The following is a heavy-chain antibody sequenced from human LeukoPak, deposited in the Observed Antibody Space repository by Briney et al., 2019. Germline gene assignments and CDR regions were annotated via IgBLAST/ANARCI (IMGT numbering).Heavy chain of an antibody. CDR3: AAGTGNSDFDH. Sequence: GGSLRLSCAASGFTFSNAWMSWVRQAPGMGLEWVGRFKSRTDGGTTDYAAPVKGRFTISRDDSKSTLYLQMNSLQTEDTAVYYCAAGTGNSDFDHWGQGTLVTVSS. CDR2: FKSRTDGGTT. CDR1: GFTFSNAW. D-gene: IGHD1-1*01. V-gene: IGHV3-15*01. J-gene: IGHJ4*02.